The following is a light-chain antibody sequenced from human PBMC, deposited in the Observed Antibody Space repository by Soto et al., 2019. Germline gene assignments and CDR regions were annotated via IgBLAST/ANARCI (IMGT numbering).Light chain of an antibody. CDR3: GADHGSGSNFLVL. V-gene: IGLV9-49*01. CDR1: SGYSNYK. Sequence: QLVLTQPPSASASLGASVTLTCTLSSGYSNYKVDWYQQRPGKGPRFVLRVGTGGIVGSKGDGIPDRFSVLGSGLNRYLTIKNSQEEDESDYHCGADHGSGSNFLVLFGGVTKLTVL. J-gene: IGLJ2*01. CDR2: VGTGGIVG.